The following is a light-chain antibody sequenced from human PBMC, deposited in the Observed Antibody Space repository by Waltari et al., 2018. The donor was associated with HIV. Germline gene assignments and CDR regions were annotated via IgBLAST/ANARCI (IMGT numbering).Light chain of an antibody. J-gene: IGKJ2*03. CDR2: MAS. CDR3: QQYFRYPYS. Sequence: DIQLTQSPSTLSASVGDRATISCRASQSMSTRLAWYQQKPGKAPKLLIYMASTLESGVPSRFSGSGSGTQFTLTISRLQPYDFATYDCQQYFRYPYSFGQGTRLEIK. V-gene: IGKV1-5*03. CDR1: QSMSTR.